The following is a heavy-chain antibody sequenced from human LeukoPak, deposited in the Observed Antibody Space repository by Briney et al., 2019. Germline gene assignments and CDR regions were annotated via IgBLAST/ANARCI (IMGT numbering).Heavy chain of an antibody. J-gene: IGHJ3*02. D-gene: IGHD3-3*01. CDR1: GGSISGYY. CDR2: IYYSGAT. CDR3: ARDPRAYYDFWSGFLGAFDI. Sequence: SETLSLTCTVSGGSISGYYWSWIRQPPGKGLEWIGFIYYSGATNYNPSLKSRVTISADTSKNQFSLKLTSVTAADTAVYYCARDPRAYYDFWSGFLGAFDIWGQGTMVTVSS. V-gene: IGHV4-59*12.